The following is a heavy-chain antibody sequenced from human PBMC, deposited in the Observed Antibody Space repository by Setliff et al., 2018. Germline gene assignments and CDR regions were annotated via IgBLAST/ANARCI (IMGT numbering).Heavy chain of an antibody. CDR3: ARGYCDGIGCPAPLYYFDS. CDR2: IYYTGRT. D-gene: IGHD2-21*01. CDR1: GVSINSTTYY. J-gene: IGHJ4*02. V-gene: IGHV4-39*02. Sequence: SETLSLTCNVSGVSINSTTYYWGWIRQPPGKGLEWIGNIYYTGRTYFNPSLKSRLTISVDSSKNQFSLRLTSDDMAVYYCARGYCDGIGCPAPLYYFDSWGQGTLVTVSS.